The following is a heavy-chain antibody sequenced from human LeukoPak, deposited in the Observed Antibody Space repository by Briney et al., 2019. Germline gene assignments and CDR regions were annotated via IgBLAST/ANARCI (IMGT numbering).Heavy chain of an antibody. J-gene: IGHJ4*02. D-gene: IGHD5-18*01. CDR3: ARGPEWIQLRAIDY. CDR1: GFTFSSYS. CDR2: ISSSSSYI. Sequence: PGGSLRLSCAASGFTFSSYSMNWVRQAPGKGLEWVSSISSSSSYIYYADSVKGRFTISRDNAKNSLYLQMNSLRAEDTAVYYCARGPEWIQLRAIDYWGQGTLVTVSS. V-gene: IGHV3-21*01.